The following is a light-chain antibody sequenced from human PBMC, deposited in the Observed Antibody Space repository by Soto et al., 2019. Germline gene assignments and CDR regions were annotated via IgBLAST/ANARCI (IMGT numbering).Light chain of an antibody. V-gene: IGKV3-20*01. CDR1: QSFNSTY. CDR2: GSS. CDR3: QQYGISPWT. Sequence: IVLTQSPVTLWFLGVEIATSSGRASQSFNSTYLAWFQQKPGQAPRLLVYGSSSRATGIPDRFSGAGSETDFSLTISRLEPQDFAVYYCQQYGISPWTFGQGTKVDIK. J-gene: IGKJ1*01.